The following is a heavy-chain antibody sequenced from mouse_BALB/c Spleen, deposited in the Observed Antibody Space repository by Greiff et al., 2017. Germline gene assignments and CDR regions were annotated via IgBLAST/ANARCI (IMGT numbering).Heavy chain of an antibody. CDR1: GFTFSDYY. V-gene: IGHV5-4*02. J-gene: IGHJ3*01. CDR3: AGDGPGNSAGFAY. CDR2: ISDGGSYT. D-gene: IGHD2-1*01. Sequence: EVKLVESGGGLVKPGGSLKLSCAASGFTFSDYYMYWVRQTPEKRLEWVATISDGGSYTYYPDSVKGRFTISRDNAKNNLYLQVSSLKSEDTAMYYGAGDGPGNSAGFAYWGQGTLVTVSA.